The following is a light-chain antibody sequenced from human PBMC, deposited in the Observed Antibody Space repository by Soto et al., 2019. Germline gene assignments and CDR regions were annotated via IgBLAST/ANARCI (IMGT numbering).Light chain of an antibody. J-gene: IGKJ4*01. CDR2: DAS. V-gene: IGKV3-11*01. CDR3: QQRSNWPST. Sequence: EIVLTQSPATLSLSPGDRATLSCRASQSVSSYLAWYQQKPGQAPRLLIYDASNRATGIPARCSGSGSGTDFTLTITSLEPEDFAVYYCQQRSNWPSTFGGGTTVEIK. CDR1: QSVSSY.